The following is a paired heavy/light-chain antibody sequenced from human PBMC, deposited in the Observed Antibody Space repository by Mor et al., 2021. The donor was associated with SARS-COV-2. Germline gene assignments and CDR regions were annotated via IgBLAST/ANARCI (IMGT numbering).Light chain of an antibody. CDR2: DVT. CDR3: SSYTTNSTLL. J-gene: IGLJ2*01. CDR1: SSDVGGYNY. Sequence: QSALTQPASVSASPGQSITISCTGTSSDVGGYNYVSWYQQHPGKAPKLMIYDVTNRPSGVSNRFSGSKSGNTASLTISGLQAEDEADYYCSSYTTNSTLLFGGGTKLTVL. V-gene: IGLV2-14*03.
Heavy chain of an antibody. V-gene: IGHV4-4*02. D-gene: IGHD1-26*01. CDR3: ARTEWERLVTKTYYYGMDV. CDR1: GGSISSGDW. Sequence: QVQLQESGPGLVKPSGTLSLTCAVSGGSISSGDWWSWVRQPPGKGLEWIGEIYHNGSTKYNQSLKSRVTISVDKSKNQFSLKLSSATAADTAVYYCARTEWERLVTKTYYYGMDVWGQGTTVTVSS. CDR2: IYHNGST. J-gene: IGHJ6*02.